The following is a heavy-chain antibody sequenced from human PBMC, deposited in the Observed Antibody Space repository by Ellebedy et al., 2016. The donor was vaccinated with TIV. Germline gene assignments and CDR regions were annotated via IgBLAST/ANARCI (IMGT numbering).Heavy chain of an antibody. V-gene: IGHV3-23*03. J-gene: IGHJ6*03. CDR3: VRFPRGAPFADYLYYMDV. Sequence: PGGSLRLSCVVSGFTFSSYAMTWVRQAPGRGLEWVSLIYSDGNTNYADSVRGRFTISRDNAMNSLYLQINSLRAEDTAVYYCVRFPRGAPFADYLYYMDVWGKGIMVTVSS. CDR2: IYSDGNT. CDR1: GFTFSSYA. D-gene: IGHD3-10*01.